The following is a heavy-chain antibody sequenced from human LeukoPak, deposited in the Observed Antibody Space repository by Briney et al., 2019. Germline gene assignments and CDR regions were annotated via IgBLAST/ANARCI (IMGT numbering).Heavy chain of an antibody. CDR3: ARLTTDYVWWSYRSGDDAFDI. D-gene: IGHD3-16*02. J-gene: IGHJ3*02. CDR2: IYYSGST. Sequence: SETLSLTCTVSGGSISSSSYYWGWIRQPPGKGLEWIGSIYYSGSTYYNPSLKSRVTISVDTSKNQFSLKPSSVTAADTAVYYCARLTTDYVWWSYRSGDDAFDIWGQGTMVTVSS. V-gene: IGHV4-39*01. CDR1: GGSISSSSYY.